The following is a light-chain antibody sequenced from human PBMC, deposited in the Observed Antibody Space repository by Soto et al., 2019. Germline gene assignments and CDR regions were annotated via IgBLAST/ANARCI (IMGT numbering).Light chain of an antibody. CDR1: QSISGK. CDR3: QQSYSRVT. J-gene: IGKJ1*01. V-gene: IGKV1-39*01. Sequence: DIQVTQSPSSLSAAVGDAVSMTFRTSQSISGKLSWYQQIPGKAPKLLIYAASRLQSGVPSRFSASGSGTEFTLTISSLHPDDFASYYCQQSYSRVTFGQGTKVDIK. CDR2: AAS.